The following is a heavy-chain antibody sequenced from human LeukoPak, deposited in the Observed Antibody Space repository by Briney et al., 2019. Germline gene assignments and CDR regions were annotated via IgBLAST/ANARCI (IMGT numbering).Heavy chain of an antibody. J-gene: IGHJ3*02. Sequence: SETLSLTCAVYGGSFSGYYWSWIRQPPGKGLEWIGEINHSGNTNYNPSLKSRVTISVDTSKNQFSLKLSSVTAADTAVYYCAREAYCGGDCYLDAFDIWGQGTMVTVSS. D-gene: IGHD2-21*02. CDR1: GGSFSGYY. CDR2: INHSGNT. CDR3: AREAYCGGDCYLDAFDI. V-gene: IGHV4-34*01.